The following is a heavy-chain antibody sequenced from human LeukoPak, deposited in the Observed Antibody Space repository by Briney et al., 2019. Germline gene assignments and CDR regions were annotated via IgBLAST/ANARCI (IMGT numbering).Heavy chain of an antibody. D-gene: IGHD1-26*01. Sequence: KPGGSLRLSCAASGFTFSSYSMNWVRQAPGKGLEWVSSISSSSSYIYYADSVKGRFTISRDNAKNSLYLQMNILRAEDTAVYYCARGPEWELLGGFDYWGQGTLVTVSS. V-gene: IGHV3-21*01. CDR1: GFTFSSYS. CDR3: ARGPEWELLGGFDY. CDR2: ISSSSSYI. J-gene: IGHJ4*02.